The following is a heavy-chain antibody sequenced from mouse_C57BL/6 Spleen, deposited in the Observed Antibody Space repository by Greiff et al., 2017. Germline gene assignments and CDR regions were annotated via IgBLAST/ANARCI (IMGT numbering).Heavy chain of an antibody. CDR2: IDPSDSYT. CDR3: ARDGGGYYFDY. Sequence: QVQLQQPGAELVMPGASVKLSCKASGYTFTSYWMHWVKQRPGQGLEWIGEIDPSDSYTNYNQKFKGKSTLTVYKYSSTAYMQLSSLTSEDSAVYYCARDGGGYYFDYWGQGTTHTVSS. CDR1: GYTFTSYW. J-gene: IGHJ2*01. V-gene: IGHV1-69*01.